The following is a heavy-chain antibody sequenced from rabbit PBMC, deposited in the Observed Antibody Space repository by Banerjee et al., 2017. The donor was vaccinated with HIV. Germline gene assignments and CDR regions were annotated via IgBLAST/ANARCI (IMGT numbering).Heavy chain of an antibody. Sequence: QSLEESGGGLVQPEGSLTLTCTASGFSFSSGYYMCWVRQAPGKGLEWIACIYAGSSGTTHYASWAKGRFTISKTSSTTVTLQMTSLTAADTATYFCARDQWVDGDIYKRYFNLWGPGTLVTVS. CDR2: IYAGSSGTT. J-gene: IGHJ4*01. CDR1: GFSFSSGYY. V-gene: IGHV1S40*01. D-gene: IGHD2-1*01. CDR3: ARDQWVDGDIYKRYFNL.